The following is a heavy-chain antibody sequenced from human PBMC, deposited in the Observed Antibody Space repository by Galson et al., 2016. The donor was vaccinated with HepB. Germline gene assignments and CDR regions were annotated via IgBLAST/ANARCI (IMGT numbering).Heavy chain of an antibody. D-gene: IGHD2-2*01. Sequence: QSGAEVKKPGESLKISCKGSGYRFNSYWIAWVRQMPGKGLEWMGIIYPDDSDTRYSPSFLGQVTISVDKSISTTSLQWSSLKAADTAMCFCVRGALGYCGITVCPRYWFDPWGQGTLVTVSS. CDR3: VRGALGYCGITVCPRYWFDP. CDR1: GYRFNSYW. CDR2: IYPDDSDT. J-gene: IGHJ5*02. V-gene: IGHV5-51*01.